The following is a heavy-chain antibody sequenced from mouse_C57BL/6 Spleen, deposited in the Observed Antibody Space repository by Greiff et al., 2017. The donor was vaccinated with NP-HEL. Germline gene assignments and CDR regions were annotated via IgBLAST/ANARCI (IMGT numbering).Heavy chain of an antibody. D-gene: IGHD2-2*01. J-gene: IGHJ3*01. CDR3: ARRGYDGWFAY. CDR1: GYSFTGYY. Sequence: VQLKQSGPELVKPGASVKISCKASGYSFTGYYMNWVKQSPEKSLEWIGEINPSTGGTTYNQKFKAKATLTVDKSSSTAYMQLKSLTSEDSAVYYCARRGYDGWFAYWGQGTLVTVSA. V-gene: IGHV1-42*01. CDR2: INPSTGGT.